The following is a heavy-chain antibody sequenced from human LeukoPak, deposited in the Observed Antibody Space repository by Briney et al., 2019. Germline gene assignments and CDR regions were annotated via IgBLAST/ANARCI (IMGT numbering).Heavy chain of an antibody. D-gene: IGHD2-15*01. CDR2: ISSSGSTI. CDR3: ARDCGGGSCYGPYDAFDI. CDR1: GFTFSSYE. V-gene: IGHV3-48*03. J-gene: IGHJ3*02. Sequence: GGSLRLSCAASGFTFSSYEMNWVRQAPGKGLEWVSYISSSGSTIYYADFVKGRFTISRDNAKNSLYLQMNSLRAEDTAVYYCARDCGGGSCYGPYDAFDIWGQGTMVTVSS.